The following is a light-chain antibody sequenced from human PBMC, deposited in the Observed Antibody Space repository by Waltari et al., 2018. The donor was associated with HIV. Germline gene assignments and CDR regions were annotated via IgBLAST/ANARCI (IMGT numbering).Light chain of an antibody. J-gene: IGKJ2*03. CDR3: QQYNNWPYS. CDR1: QSVSSN. Sequence: ELVMTQSPATLSVSPGERATLSCRASQSVSSNLAWYQQKPGPAPRLLIYGASTRATGIPARFSGSGSGTEFTLTISSLQSEDFAVYYCQQYNNWPYSFGQGTKLEIK. V-gene: IGKV3-15*01. CDR2: GAS.